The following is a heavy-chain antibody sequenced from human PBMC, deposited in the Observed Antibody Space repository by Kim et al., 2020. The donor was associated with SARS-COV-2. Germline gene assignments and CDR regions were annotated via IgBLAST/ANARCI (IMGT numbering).Heavy chain of an antibody. J-gene: IGHJ5*02. CDR3: AKALWTTVESGDWFDP. Sequence: GGSLRLSCAASGFTFSSYGMHWVRQAPGKGLEWVAVIWYDGSNKYYADSVKGRFTISRDNSKNTLYLQMNSLRAEDTAVYYCAKALWTTVESGDWFDPWG. V-gene: IGHV3-33*06. CDR1: GFTFSSYG. D-gene: IGHD4-17*01. CDR2: IWYDGSNK.